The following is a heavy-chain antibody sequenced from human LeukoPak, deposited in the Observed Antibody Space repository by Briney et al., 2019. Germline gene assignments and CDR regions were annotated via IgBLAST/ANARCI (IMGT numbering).Heavy chain of an antibody. V-gene: IGHV3-23*01. D-gene: IGHD3-3*01. CDR3: AKDVFIFTIFGVANWFDP. CDR2: ISGSGGST. CDR1: GFTFSSYA. J-gene: IGHJ5*02. Sequence: GGSLRLSCAASGFTFSSYAMSWVRQAPGKGLEWVSAISGSGGSTYYADSVKGRFTISRDNSKNTLYLQMNSLRAEDTAVYYCAKDVFIFTIFGVANWFDPWGQGTLVTVSS.